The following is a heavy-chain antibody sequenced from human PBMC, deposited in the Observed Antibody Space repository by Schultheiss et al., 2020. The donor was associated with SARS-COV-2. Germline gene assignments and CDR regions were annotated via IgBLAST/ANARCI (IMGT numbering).Heavy chain of an antibody. Sequence: SQTLSLTCTVSGGSISSGGYYWSWIRQPPGKGLEWIGYIYYSGSTNYNPSLKSRVTISVDTSKNQFSLKLSSVTAADTAVYYCARAQGTIFGVVKSPGWFDPWGQGTLVTVSS. CDR3: ARAQGTIFGVVKSPGWFDP. V-gene: IGHV4-61*08. D-gene: IGHD3-3*01. CDR1: GGSISSGGYY. CDR2: IYYSGST. J-gene: IGHJ5*02.